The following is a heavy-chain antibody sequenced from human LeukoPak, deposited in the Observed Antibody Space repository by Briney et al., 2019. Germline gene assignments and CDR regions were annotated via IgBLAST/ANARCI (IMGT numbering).Heavy chain of an antibody. CDR2: INHSGST. Sequence: PSETLSLTCAVYGGSFSGYYWSWIRQPPGKGLEWIGEINHSGSTNYNPSLKSRVTISVDTSKNQFSLKLSSVTAADTAVYYCARVRYDYAWGSYRPPFDYWGQETLVTVSS. V-gene: IGHV4-34*01. CDR3: ARVRYDYAWGSYRPPFDY. D-gene: IGHD3-16*02. CDR1: GGSFSGYY. J-gene: IGHJ4*02.